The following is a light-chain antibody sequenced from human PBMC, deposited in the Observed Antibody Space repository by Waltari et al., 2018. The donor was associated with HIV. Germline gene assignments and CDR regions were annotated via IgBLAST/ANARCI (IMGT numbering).Light chain of an antibody. J-gene: IGKJ3*01. Sequence: EAVMTQSPATLSVSPGERATLSCKASQSVSINLAWYQQKPGQAPRFLIYDISTRATGVPARFSGSGSGTEFTLTISSLQSEDFAIYYCHEYNKWPFTFGPGTKVEIK. CDR1: QSVSIN. CDR2: DIS. V-gene: IGKV3-15*01. CDR3: HEYNKWPFT.